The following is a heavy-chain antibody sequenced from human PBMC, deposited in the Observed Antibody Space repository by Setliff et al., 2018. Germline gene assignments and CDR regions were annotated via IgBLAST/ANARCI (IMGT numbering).Heavy chain of an antibody. V-gene: IGHV3-23*01. Sequence: AGSLRLSCAVSGFTLSSYAMSWVRQAPGKGLEWVSAISGSGGSTYYADSVKGRFTISRDNSKNTLYLQMNSLRAEDTAVYYCAKNGFGVVALGVNNWFDPWGQGTLVTVSS. CDR3: AKNGFGVVALGVNNWFDP. J-gene: IGHJ5*02. D-gene: IGHD3-10*01. CDR1: GFTLSSYA. CDR2: ISGSGGST.